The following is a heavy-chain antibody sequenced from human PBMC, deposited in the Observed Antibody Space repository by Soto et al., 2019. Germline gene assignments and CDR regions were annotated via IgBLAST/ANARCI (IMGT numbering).Heavy chain of an antibody. Sequence: PGGSLRLSCAGSGFTFSRYSMNWVRQAPGKGLEWVASIGTRGDIYYADSVKGRFTISRDNSKNTLYLQMNSLRAEDTAVYYCAKDKDWSGVYGMDVWGQGTTVTVSS. D-gene: IGHD3-3*01. CDR3: AKDKDWSGVYGMDV. V-gene: IGHV3-23*01. CDR2: IGTRGDI. J-gene: IGHJ6*02. CDR1: GFTFSRYS.